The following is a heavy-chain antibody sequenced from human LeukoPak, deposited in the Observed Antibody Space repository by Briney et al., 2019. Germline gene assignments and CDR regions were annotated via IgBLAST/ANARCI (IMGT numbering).Heavy chain of an antibody. Sequence: VRCLRLSCAASGVSFRDDDMHWGREAPGEGLGRVAFMHYDKRTKYYADSVKRRFTISRDNSKNTVYLDMNNLRGEDSALYFCARDPEKSLAVAHLDYWGQGTLVTVAS. CDR3: ARDPEKSLAVAHLDY. J-gene: IGHJ4*02. CDR2: MHYDKRTK. CDR1: GVSFRDDD. D-gene: IGHD6-19*01. V-gene: IGHV3-30*02.